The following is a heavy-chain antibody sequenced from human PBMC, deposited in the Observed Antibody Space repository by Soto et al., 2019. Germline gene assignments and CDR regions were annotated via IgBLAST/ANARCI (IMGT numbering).Heavy chain of an antibody. CDR3: ARIPVDTSMIYWLDP. CDR1: GGSVSSGDYY. J-gene: IGHJ5*02. Sequence: QVQPQESGPGLVKPSETLSLTCTVSGGSVSSGDYYWSWIRQPPGKGLEWIGYIYYSGNTNYNPSLKSRVIISVDTSKNLFSLKLTSVTAADTAVYYCARIPVDTSMIYWLDPWGQGTLVTVSS. V-gene: IGHV4-61*08. CDR2: IYYSGNT. D-gene: IGHD5-18*01.